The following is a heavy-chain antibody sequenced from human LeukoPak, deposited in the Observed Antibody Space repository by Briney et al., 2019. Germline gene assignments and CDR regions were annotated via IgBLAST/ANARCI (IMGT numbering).Heavy chain of an antibody. Sequence: GASVKVSCKASGYTFISYGISWVRQAPGQGLEWMGWMNPNSGNTGYAQKFQGRVTITRHTSITTAYMELSSLRSEDTAVYYCARVQQLVLWGTYYYYYMDVWGKGTTVTVSS. CDR3: ARVQQLVLWGTYYYYYMDV. CDR2: MNPNSGNT. D-gene: IGHD6-13*01. J-gene: IGHJ6*03. V-gene: IGHV1-8*03. CDR1: GYTFISYG.